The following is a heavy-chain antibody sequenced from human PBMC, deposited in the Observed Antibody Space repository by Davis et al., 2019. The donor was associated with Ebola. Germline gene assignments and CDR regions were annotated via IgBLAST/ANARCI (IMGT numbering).Heavy chain of an antibody. J-gene: IGHJ4*02. CDR2: ISHDGKNQ. D-gene: IGHD2-21*02. CDR1: GFTFISYG. CDR3: AMPDCSGADCFSVYIKS. Sequence: GGSLRLSCAASGFTFISYGMHWVRQAPGKGLEWVAVISHDGKNQYYADSVKGRFTISRDNSDNMLYLQMNSLRAEDTAVYYCAMPDCSGADCFSVYIKSWGQGTLVTVSS. V-gene: IGHV3-30*03.